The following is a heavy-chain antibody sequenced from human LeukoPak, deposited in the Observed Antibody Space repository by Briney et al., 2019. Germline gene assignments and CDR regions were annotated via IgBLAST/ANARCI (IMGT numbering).Heavy chain of an antibody. CDR3: ARDPPYSSSWYYFDY. J-gene: IGHJ4*02. CDR1: GFTFSSYA. D-gene: IGHD6-13*01. CDR2: ISYDGSNK. Sequence: PGGSLRLSCAASGFTFSSYAMSWVRQAPGKGLEWVAVISYDGSNKYYADSVKGRFTISRDNSKNTLYLQMNSLRAEDTAVYYCARDPPYSSSWYYFDYWGQGTLVTVSS. V-gene: IGHV3-30*04.